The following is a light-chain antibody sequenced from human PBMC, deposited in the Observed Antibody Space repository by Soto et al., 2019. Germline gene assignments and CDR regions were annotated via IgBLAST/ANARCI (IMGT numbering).Light chain of an antibody. CDR3: QQSYITPRT. CDR1: QNIRNF. Sequence: DIQMTQSPSSMSASVGDRVTITCRASQNIRNFLNWYQHRLGKAPKLLIYDASRLYSGVPSRFSGSGSGTGFTLTISSLQPEDFATYYCQQSYITPRTFGPGTKVDIK. CDR2: DAS. V-gene: IGKV1-39*01. J-gene: IGKJ1*01.